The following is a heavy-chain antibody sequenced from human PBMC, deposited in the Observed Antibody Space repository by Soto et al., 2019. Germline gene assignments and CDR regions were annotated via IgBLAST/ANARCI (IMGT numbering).Heavy chain of an antibody. Sequence: GGSLRLSCAASGFTFSSYAMSWVRQAPGKGLEWVSAISGSGGSTYYADSMKGRFTISRDNSKNTLYLQMNSLRAEDTAVYYCAKAGHFSRDFWSGYYTGIGYFDYWGQGTLVTVSS. D-gene: IGHD3-3*01. V-gene: IGHV3-23*01. J-gene: IGHJ4*02. CDR2: ISGSGGST. CDR1: GFTFSSYA. CDR3: AKAGHFSRDFWSGYYTGIGYFDY.